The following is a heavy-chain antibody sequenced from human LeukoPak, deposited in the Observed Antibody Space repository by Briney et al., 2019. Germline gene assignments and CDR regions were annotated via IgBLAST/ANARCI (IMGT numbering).Heavy chain of an antibody. CDR1: GYTFNSYD. V-gene: IGHV1-8*01. Sequence: GASVKVSCKASGYTFNSYDINWVRQATGQGLEWMGWMNPNSGNTGYAQKFQGRVTMTRNTSISTAYMELTSLRSEDTAVYYCARSKGWLEGNWFDPWGQGTLVTVSS. CDR3: ARSKGWLEGNWFDP. CDR2: MNPNSGNT. D-gene: IGHD3-22*01. J-gene: IGHJ5*02.